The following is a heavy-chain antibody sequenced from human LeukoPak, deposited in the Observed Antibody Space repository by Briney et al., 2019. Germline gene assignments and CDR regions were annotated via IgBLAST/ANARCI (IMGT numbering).Heavy chain of an antibody. CDR2: IIPILGTA. CDR1: GGTFSSYA. CDR3: ARATGYCSGGSCYSEAYFDY. V-gene: IGHV1-69*10. D-gene: IGHD2-15*01. Sequence: SVKVSCKASGGTFSSYAISWVRQAPGQGLEWMGWIIPILGTANYAQKFQGRVTITADKSTSTAYMELSSLRSEDTAVYYCARATGYCSGGSCYSEAYFDYWGQGTLVTVSS. J-gene: IGHJ4*02.